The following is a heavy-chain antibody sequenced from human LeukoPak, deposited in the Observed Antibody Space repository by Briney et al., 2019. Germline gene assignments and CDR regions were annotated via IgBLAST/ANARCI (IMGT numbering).Heavy chain of an antibody. CDR2: IRFDGTNK. CDR3: AKDSGYGTRSSFY. Sequence: GGSLRLSCAASGFTVSSNYMSWVRQAPGKGLEWVAFIRFDGTNKYYADSVKGRFTISRDNSKNMLYLQMNSLRPEDTALYYCAKDSGYGTRSSFYWGQGTLVTVSS. CDR1: GFTVSSNY. V-gene: IGHV3-30*02. J-gene: IGHJ4*02. D-gene: IGHD5-12*01.